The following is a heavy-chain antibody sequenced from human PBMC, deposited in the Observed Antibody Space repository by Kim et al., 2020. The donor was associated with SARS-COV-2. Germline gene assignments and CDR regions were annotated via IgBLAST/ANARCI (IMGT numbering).Heavy chain of an antibody. J-gene: IGHJ6*02. V-gene: IGHV1-3*01. CDR2: INAGNGNT. CDR3: AASLYFDYDFWSGQGDYYYYGMNV. CDR1: GYTFTSYA. D-gene: IGHD3-3*01. Sequence: ASVKVSCKASGYTFTSYAMHWVRPAPGQRLEWMGWINAGNGNTKYSQKFQGRVTITRDTSASTAYMELSSLRSEDTAVYYCAASLYFDYDFWSGQGDYYYYGMNVWGQGTTVTVSS.